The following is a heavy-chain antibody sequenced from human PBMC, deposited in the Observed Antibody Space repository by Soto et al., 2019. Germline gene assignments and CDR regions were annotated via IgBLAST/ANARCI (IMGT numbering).Heavy chain of an antibody. CDR2: IKQDGSDK. CDR3: ATSAAAPGNY. V-gene: IGHV3-7*01. J-gene: IGHJ4*02. CDR1: GFTFSSYW. D-gene: IGHD6-13*01. Sequence: EVHLVVSGGGLVQPGGSLRLSCAASGFTFSSYWRSWVRQAPGKGLEWVANIKQDGSDKYYVDSVKGRFTISRDNAKNSPYLQMHSLRAEDTAVYYCATSAAAPGNYWGQGTLVTVSS.